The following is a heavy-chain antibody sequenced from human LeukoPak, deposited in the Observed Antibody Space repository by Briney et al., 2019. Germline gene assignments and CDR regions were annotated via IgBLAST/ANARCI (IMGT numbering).Heavy chain of an antibody. V-gene: IGHV3-30*18. CDR2: MSNDGSKK. CDR1: GFTFSAYG. D-gene: IGHD3-22*01. Sequence: GRSLRLSCAASGFTFSAYGMHWVRQAPGKGLEWVAVMSNDGSKKYYGDSVKGRFTISRDDSKNTLYLQMNSLRTEDTAMYYCAKDPYSSFMEYFQHWGQGTLVTVSS. CDR3: AKDPYSSFMEYFQH. J-gene: IGHJ1*01.